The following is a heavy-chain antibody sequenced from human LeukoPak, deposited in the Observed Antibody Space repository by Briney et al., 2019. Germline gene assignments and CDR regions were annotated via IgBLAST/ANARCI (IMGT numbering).Heavy chain of an antibody. Sequence: SGTLSLTCAVSGGSISSSNWWSWVRQPPGKGLEWIGEIYHSGSTNYNPSLKSRVTISVDKSKNQFSLKLSSVTAADTAVYYCARAGSVVVPAALGYWGQGTLATVSS. CDR3: ARAGSVVVPAALGY. D-gene: IGHD2-2*01. CDR2: IYHSGST. CDR1: GGSISSSNW. V-gene: IGHV4-4*02. J-gene: IGHJ4*02.